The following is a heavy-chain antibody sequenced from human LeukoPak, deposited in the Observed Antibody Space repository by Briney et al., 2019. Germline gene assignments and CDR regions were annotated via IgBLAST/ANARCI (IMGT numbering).Heavy chain of an antibody. V-gene: IGHV1-46*01. CDR3: ARDRLEDYYYYGMDV. CDR1: KYTFTSYY. J-gene: IGHJ6*02. D-gene: IGHD6-25*01. CDR2: INPSGGST. Sequence: ASVKVSCKASKYTFTSYYMHWVRQAPGQGLEWMGMINPSGGSTSYAQEFQGRVTMTRDTSTSTVYMELSSLRSEDTAVYYCARDRLEDYYYYGMDVWGQGTTVTVSS.